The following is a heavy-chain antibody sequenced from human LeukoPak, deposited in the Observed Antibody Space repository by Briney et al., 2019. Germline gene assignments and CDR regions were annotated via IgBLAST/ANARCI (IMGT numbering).Heavy chain of an antibody. CDR3: AREPSIKLPFPPAIEDY. CDR1: GFTFSTYW. J-gene: IGHJ4*02. Sequence: GGSLRLSCGASGFTFSTYWMQWVRQVPGKGLVWVSRINNDGSSTSYADSVKGRFTISRDNAKDTLYLQMNSLRAEDTAVYCAREPSIKLPFPPAIEDYWGQGTLVTVSS. V-gene: IGHV3-74*01. CDR2: INNDGSST. D-gene: IGHD2-2*01.